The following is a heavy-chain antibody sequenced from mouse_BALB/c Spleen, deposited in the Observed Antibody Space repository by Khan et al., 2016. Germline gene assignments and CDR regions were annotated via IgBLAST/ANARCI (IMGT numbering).Heavy chain of an antibody. CDR2: IYPGDGDI. D-gene: IGHD3-1*01. Sequence: VQLQESGAELVRPGSSVKISCKASGYAFSSYWMNWVKQRPGQGLEWIGQIYPGDGDINYNGKFKGKATLTADKSSSTAYMQLSSLTSEDSAVYCCTRLGWKDYWGQGTTLTVSS. CDR3: TRLGWKDY. J-gene: IGHJ2*01. V-gene: IGHV1-80*01. CDR1: GYAFSSYW.